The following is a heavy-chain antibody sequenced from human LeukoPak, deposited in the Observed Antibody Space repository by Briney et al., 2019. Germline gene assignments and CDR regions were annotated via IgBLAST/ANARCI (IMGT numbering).Heavy chain of an antibody. D-gene: IGHD3-3*01. Sequence: PGGSLRLSCAASGFTFSSYAMSWARQAPGKGLEWVSAISGSGGSTYYADSVKGRFTISRDNSKNTLYLQMNSLRAEDTAVYYCAKAPRRDYDFWSGYYYGLDPWGQGTLVTVSS. J-gene: IGHJ5*02. CDR3: AKAPRRDYDFWSGYYYGLDP. CDR1: GFTFSSYA. CDR2: ISGSGGST. V-gene: IGHV3-23*01.